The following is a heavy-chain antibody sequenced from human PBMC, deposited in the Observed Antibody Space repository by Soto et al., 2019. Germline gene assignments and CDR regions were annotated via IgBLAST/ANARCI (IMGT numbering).Heavy chain of an antibody. CDR1: GGTFSSYA. Sequence: QVQLVQSGAEVKKPGSSVKVSCKASGGTFSSYAISWVRQAPGQGLEWLGGIIPIFGTANYAQKFQGRVTITADESTSTGYRELSSLRSEDTAVYYCARGRAYGDYVEAGGWFDPWGQGTLVTVSS. CDR2: IIPIFGTA. CDR3: ARGRAYGDYVEAGGWFDP. V-gene: IGHV1-69*01. D-gene: IGHD4-17*01. J-gene: IGHJ5*02.